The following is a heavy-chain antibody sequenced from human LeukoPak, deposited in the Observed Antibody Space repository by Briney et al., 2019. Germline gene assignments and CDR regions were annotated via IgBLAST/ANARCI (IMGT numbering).Heavy chain of an antibody. V-gene: IGHV4-30-4*08. CDR3: ARYPNSGAPFDY. J-gene: IGHJ4*02. CDR2: IYYSGSS. Sequence: SETLSLTCTVSGGSISSGDYYWSWIRQPPGKGLEWIGFIYYSGSSYYNPSLKSRVTISVDTSKNQFSLKLSSMTAADTAVYYCARYPNSGAPFDYWGQGTLVTVSS. CDR1: GGSISSGDYY. D-gene: IGHD2-15*01.